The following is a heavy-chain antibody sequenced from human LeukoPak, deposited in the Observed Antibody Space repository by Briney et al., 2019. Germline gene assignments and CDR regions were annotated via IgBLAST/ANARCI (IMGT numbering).Heavy chain of an antibody. CDR2: IKSDGTST. CDR1: GFTFSSYW. CDR3: ARDVEMVGGVTFDP. D-gene: IGHD3-10*01. Sequence: GGSLRLSCAASGFTFSSYWMHWVRQAPGKGLVWVSRIKSDGTSTSYADSVKGRFTISRDNAKNTLYLQMNRLRAEDTAVYYCARDVEMVGGVTFDPWGQGTLGTVSS. J-gene: IGHJ5*02. V-gene: IGHV3-74*01.